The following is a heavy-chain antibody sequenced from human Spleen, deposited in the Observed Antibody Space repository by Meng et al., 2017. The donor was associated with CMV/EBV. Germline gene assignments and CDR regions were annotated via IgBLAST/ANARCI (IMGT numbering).Heavy chain of an antibody. Sequence: QVQLVESGGXXVQPGRYXRLSGAASGFTFSSYAMHWVRQAPGKGLEWVAVISYDGSNKYYADSVKGRFTISRDNSKNTLYLQMNSLRAEDTAVYYCARDWAGMGGYFDYWGQGTLVTVSS. J-gene: IGHJ4*02. CDR1: GFTFSSYA. CDR3: ARDWAGMGGYFDY. V-gene: IGHV3-30-3*01. D-gene: IGHD1-26*01. CDR2: ISYDGSNK.